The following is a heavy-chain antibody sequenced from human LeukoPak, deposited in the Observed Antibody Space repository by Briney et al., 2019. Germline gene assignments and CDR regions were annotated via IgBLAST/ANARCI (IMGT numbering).Heavy chain of an antibody. V-gene: IGHV4-39*07. CDR2: IYYSGTT. Sequence: SETLSLTCTVSGGSISSGTYYWGWVRQPPGKGLEWIGTIYYSGTTYYNPSLKSRVTISIDTSKNHFSLKLSSVTAADTAIYYCARDFSSSSTVYYYYYMDVWGKGTTVTVSS. J-gene: IGHJ6*03. CDR3: ARDFSSSSTVYYYYYMDV. CDR1: GGSISSGTYY. D-gene: IGHD6-6*01.